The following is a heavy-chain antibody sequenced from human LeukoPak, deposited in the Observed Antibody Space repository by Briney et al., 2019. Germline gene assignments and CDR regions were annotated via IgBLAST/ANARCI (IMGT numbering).Heavy chain of an antibody. CDR1: GGSISSYY. Sequence: PSETLSLTCTVSGGSISSYYWSWIRQHPGKGLEWIGYIYYSGSTYYNPSLKSRVTISVDTSKNQFSLKLSSVTAADTAVYYCAGGGVWFGEFGGLDYWGQGTLVTVSS. V-gene: IGHV4-59*06. CDR2: IYYSGST. J-gene: IGHJ4*02. CDR3: AGGGVWFGEFGGLDY. D-gene: IGHD3-10*01.